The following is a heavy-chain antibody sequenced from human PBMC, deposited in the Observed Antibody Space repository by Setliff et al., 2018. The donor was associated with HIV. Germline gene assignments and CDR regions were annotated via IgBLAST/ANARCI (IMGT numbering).Heavy chain of an antibody. Sequence: PSETLSLTCAVYGGSSSGYYWSWIRQPPGKGLEWIGEINHSGSTNYNPSLQSRVTISVDTSKNQFSLKPSSVTAADTAVYYCARVPWGGRGEYYYYYMDVWGKGTTVTVSS. CDR1: GGSSSGYY. J-gene: IGHJ6*03. CDR2: INHSGST. D-gene: IGHD3-16*01. V-gene: IGHV4-34*01. CDR3: ARVPWGGRGEYYYYYMDV.